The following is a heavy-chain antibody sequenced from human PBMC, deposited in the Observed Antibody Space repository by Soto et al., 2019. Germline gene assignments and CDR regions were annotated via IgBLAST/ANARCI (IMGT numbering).Heavy chain of an antibody. Sequence: SETLSLTCSVSGGSLNGGGYYRGWIRQPPGKGLEWIGTIYYSGTTYYNPSLKSRLTISVDTSKNDFSLRLSSVTAADTAVYYCVREGFTYNYDRSGPAAFDIWGQGTTVTVSS. CDR3: VREGFTYNYDRSGPAAFDI. J-gene: IGHJ3*02. CDR2: IYYSGTT. D-gene: IGHD3-16*01. CDR1: GGSLNGGGYY. V-gene: IGHV4-39*02.